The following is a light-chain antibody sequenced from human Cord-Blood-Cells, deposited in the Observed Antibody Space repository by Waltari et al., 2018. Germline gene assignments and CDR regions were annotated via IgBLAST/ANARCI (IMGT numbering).Light chain of an antibody. CDR3: QQSYSTPPT. J-gene: IGKJ1*01. V-gene: IGKV1-39*01. Sequence: DIQMTQPPSSLSASVGDRVTITCRASQSISSYLNWYQQKPGKGPKLLIYAASSLKSGVPSRFSGSGSGTDFTLTISSLQPEDFATYYCQQSYSTPPTFGQGTKVEIK. CDR1: QSISSY. CDR2: AAS.